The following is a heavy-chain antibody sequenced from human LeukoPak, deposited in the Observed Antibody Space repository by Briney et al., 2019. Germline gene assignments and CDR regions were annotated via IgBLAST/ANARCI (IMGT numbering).Heavy chain of an antibody. CDR3: AKGRAPTPYYYMDV. V-gene: IGHV3-23*01. CDR1: GFTFSSYA. Sequence: GGSLRLSCAASGFTFSSYAMSWVRQAPGKGLEWVSAISGSGGSTYYADSVKGRFTISRDNSKNTLYLQMNSLRAEDTAVYYCAKGRAPTPYYYMDVWGKGTTVTVSS. CDR2: ISGSGGST. J-gene: IGHJ6*03.